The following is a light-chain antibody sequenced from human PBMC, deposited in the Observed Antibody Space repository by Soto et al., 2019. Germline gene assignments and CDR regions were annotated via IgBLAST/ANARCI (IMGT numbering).Light chain of an antibody. Sequence: QSALTQPASVSGSPGQSITISCTGTSSDVGGYNYVSWYQQHAGKAPKLMIYEVSNRPSGVSNRFSGSKSGNTASLTISGLQAEDEAHYYCNSYTRSSTWVFGGGTKLTVL. CDR1: SSDVGGYNY. J-gene: IGLJ3*02. CDR2: EVS. CDR3: NSYTRSSTWV. V-gene: IGLV2-14*01.